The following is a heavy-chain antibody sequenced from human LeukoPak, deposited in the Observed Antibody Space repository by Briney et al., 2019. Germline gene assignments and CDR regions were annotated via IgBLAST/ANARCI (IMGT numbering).Heavy chain of an antibody. J-gene: IGHJ5*02. V-gene: IGHV3-48*04. CDR1: GFTFSSYS. D-gene: IGHD6-13*01. CDR2: ISSGSSTI. CDR3: AREVTGIAATVLQHNWFDP. Sequence: GGSLRLSCAASGFTFSSYSMNWVRQAPGKGLEWISYISSGSSTIYYADSEKGRFTISRDNAKNTLYLQMNSLRAEDTAVYYCAREVTGIAATVLQHNWFDPGGQGTLVTVSS.